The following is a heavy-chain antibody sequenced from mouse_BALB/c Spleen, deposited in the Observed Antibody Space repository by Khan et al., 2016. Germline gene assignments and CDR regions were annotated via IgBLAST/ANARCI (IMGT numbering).Heavy chain of an antibody. V-gene: IGHV2-6-7*01. CDR3: ARDPADGRRRRWYFDV. D-gene: IGHD1-2*01. CDR2: IWGDGST. CDR1: GFSLTGYG. J-gene: IGHJ1*01. Sequence: QVQLKESGPGLVAPSQSLSITCTVSGFSLTGYGVNWVRQPPGKGLEWLGMIWGDGSTDYNSALKSRLSISKDNSKSTVFLKMHSLQTDDTARYPCARDPADGRRRRWYFDVWGAGTTVTVSS.